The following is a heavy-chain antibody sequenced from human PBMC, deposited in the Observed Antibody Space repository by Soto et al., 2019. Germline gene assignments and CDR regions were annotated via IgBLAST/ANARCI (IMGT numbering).Heavy chain of an antibody. CDR3: ARREIQGPIDY. CDR1: GYSISSSNW. Sequence: ETLSLTCAVSGYSISSSNWWGWIRQPPGKGLEWIGYIYYSGTTYYNPSLKSRVTMSVDTSKNQFSLKLTSVTAVDTAVYYCARREIQGPIDYWGQGTLVTVPQ. V-gene: IGHV4-28*01. CDR2: IYYSGTT. J-gene: IGHJ4*02. D-gene: IGHD1-26*01.